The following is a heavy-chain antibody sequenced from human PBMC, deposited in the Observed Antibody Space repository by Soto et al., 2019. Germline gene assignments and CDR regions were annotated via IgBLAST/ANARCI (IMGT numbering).Heavy chain of an antibody. CDR3: AHSAAGTEAAGIVFKNYYFDY. V-gene: IGHV2-5*02. J-gene: IGHJ4*02. CDR2: IYWDDDK. CDR1: GFSFSTSGVG. D-gene: IGHD6-13*01. Sequence: QITLKESGPTLVKPTQTLTLTCTFSGFSFSTSGVGVGWIRQPPGKALEWLALIYWDDDKRYSPSLKSSLTITQDTSKHQVVLTMTNMDPVDTATYYCAHSAAGTEAAGIVFKNYYFDYWGQGTLVTVSS.